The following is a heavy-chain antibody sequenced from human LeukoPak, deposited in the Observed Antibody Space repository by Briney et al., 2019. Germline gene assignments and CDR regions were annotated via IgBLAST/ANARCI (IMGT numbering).Heavy chain of an antibody. J-gene: IGHJ5*02. CDR3: ASPDREMATTDP. V-gene: IGHV1-69*02. CDR1: GGTFSSYT. D-gene: IGHD5-24*01. CDR2: IIPILGIA. Sequence: SVKVSCKASGGTFSSYTISWVRQAPGQGLEWMGRIIPILGIANYAQKFQGRVTITADKSTSTAYMELSGLRSEDTAVYYCASPDREMATTDPWGQGTLVTVSS.